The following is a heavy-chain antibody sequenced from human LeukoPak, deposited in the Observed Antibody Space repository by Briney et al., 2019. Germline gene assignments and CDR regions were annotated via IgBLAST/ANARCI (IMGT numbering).Heavy chain of an antibody. J-gene: IGHJ4*02. CDR1: GGTFSSYA. V-gene: IGHV1-69*13. CDR2: IIPIFGTA. Sequence: ASVKVSCKASGGTFSSYAISWVRQAPGQGLEWMGGIIPIFGTANYVQKFQGRVTITADESASTAYMELSSLRSEDTAVYYCARVKRGTPAAIDYWGQGTLVTVSS. CDR3: ARVKRGTPAAIDY. D-gene: IGHD2-2*01.